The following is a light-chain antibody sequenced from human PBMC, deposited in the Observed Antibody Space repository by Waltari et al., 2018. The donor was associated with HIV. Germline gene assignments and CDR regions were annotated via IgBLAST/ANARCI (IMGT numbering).Light chain of an antibody. CDR2: DVS. CDR1: SSDVGGYNY. Sequence: QSALTQPASVSGSPGQSITISCTGTSSDVGGYNYVSWYQQLPGKAPKLMIYDVSKRPSGVSNRFSGSKSGNTASLTISGLQAEDEADYYCSSYTSSSTPRVFGGGTKLTVL. V-gene: IGLV2-14*01. CDR3: SSYTSSSTPRV. J-gene: IGLJ2*01.